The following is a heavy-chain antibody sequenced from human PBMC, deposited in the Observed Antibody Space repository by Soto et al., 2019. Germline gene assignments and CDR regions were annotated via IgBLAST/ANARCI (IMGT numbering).Heavy chain of an antibody. CDR1: GFTFSSYA. D-gene: IGHD1-1*01. J-gene: IGHJ6*02. CDR3: ARDRLWYSWNAFPYCYYGMDV. CDR2: ISYDGSNK. V-gene: IGHV3-30-3*01. Sequence: QVQLVESGGGVVQPGRSLRLSCAASGFTFSSYAMHWVRQAPGKGLEWVAGISYDGSNKYYADSVKGRFTISRDNSKNVLYLPMNRLRAEYTAVYYCARDRLWYSWNAFPYCYYGMDVWCQGTTVTVSS.